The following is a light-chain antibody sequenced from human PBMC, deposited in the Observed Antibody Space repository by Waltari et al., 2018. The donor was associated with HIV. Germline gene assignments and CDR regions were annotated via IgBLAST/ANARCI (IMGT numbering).Light chain of an antibody. CDR1: SSDIGGYDF. Sequence: PPSASGSPGQSVTISCTGSSSDIGGYDFVSWFQQHPGKAPKLVIYEVYKRPSGVPDRFSGSKSGNTASLTVSGLQAEDEAYYHCSSYAGNYNLVFGGGTKLTVL. CDR2: EVY. J-gene: IGLJ3*02. V-gene: IGLV2-8*01. CDR3: SSYAGNYNLV.